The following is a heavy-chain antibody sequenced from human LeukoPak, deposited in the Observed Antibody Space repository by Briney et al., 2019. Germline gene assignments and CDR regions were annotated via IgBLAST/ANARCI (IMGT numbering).Heavy chain of an antibody. D-gene: IGHD6-13*01. CDR2: IRQDGSEK. CDR3: AREGSSWYALKY. V-gene: IGHV3-7*01. Sequence: GGSLRLSCAASGFTFSSYWMIWVRQAPGKGLEWVANIRQDGSEKYYVASVRGRFTISRDNAKNSLYLQMNSLRAEDTAVYYCAREGSSWYALKYWGQGTLVTVSS. CDR1: GFTFSSYW. J-gene: IGHJ4*02.